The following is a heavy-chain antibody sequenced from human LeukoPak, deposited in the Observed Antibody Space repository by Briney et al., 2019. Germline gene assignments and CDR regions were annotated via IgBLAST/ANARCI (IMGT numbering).Heavy chain of an antibody. CDR2: IIPIFGTA. CDR1: GGTFSSYA. V-gene: IGHV1-69*13. J-gene: IGHJ6*02. CDR3: ARDRYDSSGYSTYYYYGMDV. Sequence: SVKVSCKASGGTFSSYAISWVRQAPGQGLEWMGGIIPIFGTANYAQKFQGRVTITADESTSTAYMELSSLRSEDTAVYYCARDRYDSSGYSTYYYYGMDVWGQGTTVTVSS. D-gene: IGHD3-22*01.